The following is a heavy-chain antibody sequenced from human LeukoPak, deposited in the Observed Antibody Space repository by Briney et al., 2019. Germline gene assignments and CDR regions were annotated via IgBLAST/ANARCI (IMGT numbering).Heavy chain of an antibody. Sequence: ALVKVSCKVSGYTLTELSMHWVRQAPGKGLEWMGGYDPEDGETIYAQKFQGRVTMTEDTSTDTAYMELSSLRSEDTAVYYCATYDTGDAFDIWGQGTMVTVSS. CDR3: ATYDTGDAFDI. CDR2: YDPEDGET. D-gene: IGHD3-10*01. V-gene: IGHV1-24*01. J-gene: IGHJ3*02. CDR1: GYTLTELS.